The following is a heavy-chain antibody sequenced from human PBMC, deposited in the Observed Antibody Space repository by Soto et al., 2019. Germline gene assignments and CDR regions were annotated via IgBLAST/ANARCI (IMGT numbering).Heavy chain of an antibody. Sequence: LRLSCAASGFTFSSYAMHWVRQAPGKGLEWVAVTSYDGSSRYYADSVKGRFTISRDNSKNTLFLQMNSLRPDDTAVYYCARPGKWLQSHVDYWGPGTLVTVSS. CDR1: GFTFSSYA. J-gene: IGHJ4*02. D-gene: IGHD6-19*01. V-gene: IGHV3-30-3*01. CDR3: ARPGKWLQSHVDY. CDR2: TSYDGSSR.